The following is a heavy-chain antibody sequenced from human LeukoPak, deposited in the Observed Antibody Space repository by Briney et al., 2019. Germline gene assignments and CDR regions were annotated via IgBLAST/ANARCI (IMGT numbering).Heavy chain of an antibody. CDR2: ISSSGSTI. J-gene: IGHJ4*02. D-gene: IGHD3-10*01. CDR1: GFTFSDYY. CDR3: ARDHGLFVKGQRGGIDY. V-gene: IGHV3-11*01. Sequence: GGSLTLSCAASGFTFSDYYMSWIRQAPGKGLEWVSYISSSGSTIYYADSVKGRFTISRDNAKNSLYLQMNSLRAEDTAVYYCARDHGLFVKGQRGGIDYWGQGTLVTVSS.